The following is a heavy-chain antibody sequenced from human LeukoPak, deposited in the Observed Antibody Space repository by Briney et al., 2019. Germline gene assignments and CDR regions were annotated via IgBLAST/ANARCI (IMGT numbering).Heavy chain of an antibody. CDR2: ISSSGST. D-gene: IGHD3-10*01. CDR3: ARLGSASWYFDL. Sequence: SETLSLTCIVSGGSINSYYWSWIRQPPGKGLEWIGDISSSGSTSCNPSLKSRVTISLDTSKNQLSLKLNSVTAADTAMYYCARLGSASWYFDLWGRGSLVTVSS. CDR1: GGSINSYY. V-gene: IGHV4-59*01. J-gene: IGHJ2*01.